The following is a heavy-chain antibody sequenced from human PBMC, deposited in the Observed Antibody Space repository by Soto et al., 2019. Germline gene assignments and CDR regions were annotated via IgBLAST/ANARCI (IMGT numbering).Heavy chain of an antibody. CDR3: AREEGYIVVVVALKLNNAFDI. CDR2: ISSSSSYI. J-gene: IGHJ3*02. Sequence: EVQLVESGGGLVKPGGSLRLSCAASGFTFSSYSMNWVRQAPGKGLEWVSSISSSSSYIYYADSVKGRFTISRDNAKNSLYLQMNSLRAEDTAVYYCAREEGYIVVVVALKLNNAFDIWGQGTMVTVSS. D-gene: IGHD2-15*01. V-gene: IGHV3-21*01. CDR1: GFTFSSYS.